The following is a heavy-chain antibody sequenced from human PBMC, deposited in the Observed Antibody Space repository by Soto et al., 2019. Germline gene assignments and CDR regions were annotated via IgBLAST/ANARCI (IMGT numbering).Heavy chain of an antibody. D-gene: IGHD5-18*01. J-gene: IGHJ4*01. CDR1: GGSLSNYY. Sequence: SETLSLTCTVSGGSLSNYYWSWIRQPAGKALEWIGRIYTVGSTNYNPSLKSRVTMSIDTSKNQFSLRLTSATAADTAVYFCARSPLTHSYAQFDSWGQGSLVTVSS. CDR3: ARSPLTHSYAQFDS. CDR2: IYTVGST. V-gene: IGHV4-4*07.